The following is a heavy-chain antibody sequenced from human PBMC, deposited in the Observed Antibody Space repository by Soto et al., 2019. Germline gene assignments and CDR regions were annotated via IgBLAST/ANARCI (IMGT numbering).Heavy chain of an antibody. CDR3: ASVLELHYYYGMDV. V-gene: IGHV1-69*13. CDR2: IIPIFGTA. CDR1: GGTFSSYA. J-gene: IGHJ6*02. Sequence: VKVSCKASGGTFSSYAISWVRQAPGQGLEWVGGIIPIFGTANYAQKFQGRVTITADESTSTAYMELSSLRSEDTAVYYCASVLELHYYYGMDVWGQGTTVTVSS. D-gene: IGHD1-7*01.